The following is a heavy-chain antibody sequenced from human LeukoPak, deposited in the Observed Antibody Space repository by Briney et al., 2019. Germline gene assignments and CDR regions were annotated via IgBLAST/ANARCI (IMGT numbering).Heavy chain of an antibody. V-gene: IGHV1-24*01. CDR1: GYTLTELP. Sequence: ASVKVSCKVSGYTLTELPMHWVRQAPGKGLEWMGGFDPEDGETIYAQKFQGRVTMTEDTSTDTAYMELSSLRSEDTAVYYCATSKSSTSSGEFDYWGQGTLVTVSS. J-gene: IGHJ4*02. CDR2: FDPEDGET. D-gene: IGHD2-2*01. CDR3: ATSKSSTSSGEFDY.